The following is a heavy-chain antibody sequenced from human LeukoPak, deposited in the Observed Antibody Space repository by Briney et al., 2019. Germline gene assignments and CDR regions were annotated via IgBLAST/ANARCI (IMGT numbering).Heavy chain of an antibody. D-gene: IGHD3-22*01. V-gene: IGHV4-34*01. CDR2: INHSGST. CDR3: ARGGDFSLGYYYDSSGYYYWCNWFDP. Sequence: SETLSLTCAVYGGSFSGYYWSWIRQPPGKGLEWIGEINHSGSTNYNPSLKSRVTISVDTSKNQFSLKLSSVTAADTAVYYCARGGDFSLGYYYDSSGYYYWCNWFDPWGQGTLVTVSS. J-gene: IGHJ5*02. CDR1: GGSFSGYY.